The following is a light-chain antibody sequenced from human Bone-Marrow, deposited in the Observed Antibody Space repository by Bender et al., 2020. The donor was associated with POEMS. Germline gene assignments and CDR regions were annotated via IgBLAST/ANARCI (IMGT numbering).Light chain of an antibody. CDR2: EDK. CDR1: KLGTKY. J-gene: IGLJ3*02. Sequence: SYEVTQPPSVSVSPGQTAKIACSGDKLGTKYTWWYQQRPGLSPVLIIYEDKKRPAGIPERFSGSKSGTSASLAISGLRSEDEADYYCSVWDDNLNGVFGGGTKLTVL. CDR3: SVWDDNLNGV. V-gene: IGLV3-1*01.